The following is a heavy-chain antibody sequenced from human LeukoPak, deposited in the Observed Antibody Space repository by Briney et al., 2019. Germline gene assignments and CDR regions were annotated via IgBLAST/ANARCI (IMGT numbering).Heavy chain of an antibody. CDR3: AGERLLYYYDSSGYSGDAFDI. CDR1: GYSISSGYY. Sequence: SETLSLTCTVSGYSISSGYYWGWIRQPPGKGLEWIGSIYHSGSTYYNPSLKSRVTISVDTSKNQFSLKLSSVTAVDTAVYYCAGERLLYYYDSSGYSGDAFDIWGQGTMVTVSS. CDR2: IYHSGST. J-gene: IGHJ3*02. V-gene: IGHV4-38-2*02. D-gene: IGHD3-22*01.